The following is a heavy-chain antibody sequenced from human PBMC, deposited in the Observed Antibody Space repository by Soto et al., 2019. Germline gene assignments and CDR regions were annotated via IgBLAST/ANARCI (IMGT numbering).Heavy chain of an antibody. J-gene: IGHJ3*02. Sequence: QVQLEQSGAEVKKPGSSVKVSCKASGGTLSDHGVAWLRQAPGQGLEWMGGTIPVFNTAKYAQKFQGRGTVTADKFTNIGYMELSSLRSEDTAFYFCARGVYGSGNYYTGPSAFDIWGQGTMVIVSS. CDR1: GGTLSDHG. CDR3: ARGVYGSGNYYTGPSAFDI. CDR2: TIPVFNTA. V-gene: IGHV1-69*06. D-gene: IGHD3-10*01.